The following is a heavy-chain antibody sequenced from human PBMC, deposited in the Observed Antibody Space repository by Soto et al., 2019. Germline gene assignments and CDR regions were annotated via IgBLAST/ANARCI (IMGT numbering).Heavy chain of an antibody. J-gene: IGHJ6*02. CDR3: VRFSGGSYNTYYFYYGMDV. CDR1: GYTFTSYG. V-gene: IGHV1-18*04. Sequence: QVQLVQSGAEVKKPGASVKVSCKASGYTFTSYGISWVRQAPGQGLDWMGWISAYNGNTKYAQDLQGRVTMTTDTSTSTAYMELRRLRSDDTAMYYCVRFSGGSYNTYYFYYGMDVWGQGTTVTVSS. CDR2: ISAYNGNT. D-gene: IGHD2-15*01.